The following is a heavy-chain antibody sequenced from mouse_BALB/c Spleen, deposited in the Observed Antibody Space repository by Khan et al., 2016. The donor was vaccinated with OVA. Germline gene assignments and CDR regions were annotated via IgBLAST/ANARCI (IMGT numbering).Heavy chain of an antibody. J-gene: IGHJ2*01. Sequence: QVRLQQSGAELAKPGASVKMSCKASGYTFTNYWMNWVKQRPGQGLEWIGYINPSTGYTEDNQKFKDKATLTADKSSSTAYMQLSSLTSEDSAVYYCARRGLRWDFDYWGQGTTLTGSS. V-gene: IGHV1-7*01. CDR3: ARRGLRWDFDY. D-gene: IGHD1-1*01. CDR1: GYTFTNYW. CDR2: INPSTGYT.